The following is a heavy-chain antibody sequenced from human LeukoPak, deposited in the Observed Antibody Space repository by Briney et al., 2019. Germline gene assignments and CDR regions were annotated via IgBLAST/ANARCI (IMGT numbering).Heavy chain of an antibody. CDR1: GGSISSHY. J-gene: IGHJ4*02. V-gene: IGHV4-59*11. CDR3: ARDTGGYYDY. CDR2: IYHSGST. Sequence: PSETLSLTCTVSGGSISSHYWSWIRQPPGKGLEWIGYIYHSGSTNYNPSLKSRVTISVDTSKNQFSLKLSSVTAADTAVYYCARDTGGYYDYWGQGTLVTVSS. D-gene: IGHD3-22*01.